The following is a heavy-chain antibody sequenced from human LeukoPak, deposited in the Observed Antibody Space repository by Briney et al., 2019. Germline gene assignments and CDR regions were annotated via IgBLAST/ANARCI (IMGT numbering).Heavy chain of an antibody. CDR1: EFTFSRYA. D-gene: IGHD6-13*01. Sequence: GGSLRLSCAVSEFTFSRYAMHWVRKAPGKGLEWLAIISYDGTKTYYADPVKGRFTISRDNSKNILYLQMNSPRTEDTGLYYCAKDNGKWDFLVLFDHWGEGAHVIVS. CDR3: AKDNGKWDFLVLFDH. J-gene: IGHJ4*02. V-gene: IGHV3-30*04. CDR2: ISYDGTKT.